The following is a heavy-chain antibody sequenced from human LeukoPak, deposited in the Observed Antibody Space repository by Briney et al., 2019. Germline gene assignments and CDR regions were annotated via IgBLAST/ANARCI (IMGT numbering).Heavy chain of an antibody. CDR3: ARGGVTIFGVVIGRAFDY. V-gene: IGHV4-34*01. J-gene: IGHJ4*02. CDR2: INYSGST. CDR1: GGSFSGYY. D-gene: IGHD3-3*01. Sequence: PSETLSLTCAVYGGSFSGYYWSWIRQPPGKGLEWIGEINYSGSTNYNPSLKSRATISVDTSKNQFSLKLSSVTAADTAVYYCARGGVTIFGVVIGRAFDYWGQGTLVTVSS.